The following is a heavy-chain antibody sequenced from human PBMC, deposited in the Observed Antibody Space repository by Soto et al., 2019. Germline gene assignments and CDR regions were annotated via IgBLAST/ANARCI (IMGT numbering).Heavy chain of an antibody. V-gene: IGHV4-59*01. CDR3: ASGRGYSYGSFDY. CDR2: IYYSGST. J-gene: IGHJ4*02. Sequence: SETLSLTCTVSGDSISSYYWSWILQPPGKGLEWIGYIYYSGSTNYNPSLKSRVTISVDTSKNQFSLKLSSVTAADTAVYYCASGRGYSYGSFDYWGQGTLVTVSS. CDR1: GDSISSYY. D-gene: IGHD5-18*01.